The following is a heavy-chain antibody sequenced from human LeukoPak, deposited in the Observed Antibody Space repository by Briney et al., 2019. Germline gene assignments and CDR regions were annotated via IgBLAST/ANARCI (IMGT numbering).Heavy chain of an antibody. CDR3: ARGRWLPFDY. CDR2: INHSGST. V-gene: IGHV4-34*01. Sequence: XWSWIRQPPGKGLEWIGEINHSGSTNYNPSLKSRVTISVDTSKNQFSLKLSSVTAADTAVYYCARGRWLPFDYWGQGTLVTVSS. CDR1: X. D-gene: IGHD4-23*01. J-gene: IGHJ4*02.